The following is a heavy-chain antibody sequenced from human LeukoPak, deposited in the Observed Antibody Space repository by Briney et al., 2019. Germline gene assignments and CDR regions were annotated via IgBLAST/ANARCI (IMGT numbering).Heavy chain of an antibody. D-gene: IGHD3-10*01. J-gene: IGHJ4*02. CDR3: ARANLGYYYGSGSWGYFDY. Sequence: SETLSLTCTVSGGSVSSGSYYWSWIRQPPGKGLEWIGYIYYSGSTNYNLSLKSRVTISVDTSKNQFSLKLSSVTAADTAVYYCARANLGYYYGSGSWGYFDYWGQGTLVTVSS. CDR1: GGSVSSGSYY. V-gene: IGHV4-61*01. CDR2: IYYSGST.